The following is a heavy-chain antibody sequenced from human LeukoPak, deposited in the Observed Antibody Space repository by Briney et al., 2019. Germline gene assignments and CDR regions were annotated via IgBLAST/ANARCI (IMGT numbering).Heavy chain of an antibody. J-gene: IGHJ5*02. D-gene: IGHD4-17*01. CDR3: ATDGYGDYNSWSDP. V-gene: IGHV1-24*01. CDR2: FDPEDGET. CDR1: GYTLTELS. Sequence: ASVKVSCKVSGYTLTELSMHWVRQAPGKGLEWMGGFDPEDGETIYAQKFQGRVTMTEDTSTDTAYMELSSLRSEDTAVYYCATDGYGDYNSWSDPWGQGTLVTVSS.